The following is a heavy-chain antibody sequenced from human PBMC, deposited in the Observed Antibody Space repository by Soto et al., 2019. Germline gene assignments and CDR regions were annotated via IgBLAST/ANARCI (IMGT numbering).Heavy chain of an antibody. V-gene: IGHV3-74*01. CDR2: INGDGSSV. CDR1: GFNFRGYW. Sequence: VESGGGLVQPGRSLRLSCAASGFNFRGYWMHWVRQAPGKGLVWVARINGDGSSVNYAASVEGRFSISRDNAKNTLYLQMNVLGLEDTGIYYCARMGDSNVWAPGLDYWGQGSLVTVSS. CDR3: ARMGDSNVWAPGLDY. D-gene: IGHD3-16*01. J-gene: IGHJ4*02.